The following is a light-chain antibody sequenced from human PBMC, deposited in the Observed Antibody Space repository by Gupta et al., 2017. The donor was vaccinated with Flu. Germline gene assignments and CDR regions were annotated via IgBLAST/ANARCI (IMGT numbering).Light chain of an antibody. Sequence: TVTLSCRASHSVPSNYLAWYQQKGGQSPRLLIYATSTRAAGVPDRFSGSGSGTDFTLTITKLEPEDFAVYVFQHYGDSWTFGHGTKVEIK. CDR1: HSVPSNY. CDR3: QHYGDSWT. CDR2: ATS. J-gene: IGKJ1*01. V-gene: IGKV3-20*01.